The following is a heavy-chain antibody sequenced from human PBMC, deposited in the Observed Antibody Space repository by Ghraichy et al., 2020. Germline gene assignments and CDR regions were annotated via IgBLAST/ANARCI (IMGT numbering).Heavy chain of an antibody. V-gene: IGHV3-23*01. CDR2: IYSSGGIT. J-gene: IGHJ4*02. D-gene: IGHD1-26*01. CDR1: GFTFSSYA. CDR3: AKDLHGIQILYFDY. Sequence: GGSLRLSCAASGFTFSSYAMTWVRQAPGKGLEWVSAIYSSGGITFYADSVKGRFTISRDNSKNTLYLEMNSLRAEDTAVYYCAKDLHGIQILYFDYWGQGTLVTVSS.